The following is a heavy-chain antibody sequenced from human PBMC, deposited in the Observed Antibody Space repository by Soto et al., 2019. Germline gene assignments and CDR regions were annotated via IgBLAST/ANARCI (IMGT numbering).Heavy chain of an antibody. CDR1: GFTFSSYA. D-gene: IGHD3-9*01. V-gene: IGHV3-23*01. Sequence: GGSLRLSCAASGFTFSSYAMSWVRQAPGKGLEWVSAISGSGGSTYYADSVKGRFTISRDNSKNTLYLQMNSLRAEDTAVYYCAKDRTYYDILTPDAFDIWGQGTMVTVSS. CDR2: ISGSGGST. J-gene: IGHJ3*02. CDR3: AKDRTYYDILTPDAFDI.